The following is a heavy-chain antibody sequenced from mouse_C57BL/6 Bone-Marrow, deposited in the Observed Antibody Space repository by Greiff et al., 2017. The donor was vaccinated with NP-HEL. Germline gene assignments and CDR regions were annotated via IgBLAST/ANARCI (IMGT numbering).Heavy chain of an antibody. V-gene: IGHV14-4*01. CDR1: GFNIKDDY. J-gene: IGHJ2*01. CDR3: TGGFYYDYDY. D-gene: IGHD2-4*01. CDR2: IDPENGDT. Sequence: SGAELVRPGASVKLSCTASGFNIKDDYMHWVKQRPEQGLEWIGWIDPENGDTEYASKFQGKATITADTSSNTAYLQLSSLTSEDTAVYYCTGGFYYDYDYWGQGTTLTVSS.